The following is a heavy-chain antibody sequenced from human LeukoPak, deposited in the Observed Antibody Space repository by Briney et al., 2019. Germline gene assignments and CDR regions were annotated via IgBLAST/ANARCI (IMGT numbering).Heavy chain of an antibody. D-gene: IGHD3-10*01. J-gene: IGHJ3*02. V-gene: IGHV4-30-2*01. CDR2: IYHSGST. CDR1: GGSISSGSYY. CDR3: ASTPGGHDAFDI. Sequence: PSETLSLTCTVSGGSISSGSYYWSWIRQPPGKGLEWIGYIYHSGSTYYNPSLKSRVTISVDRSKNQFSLRLSSVTAADTAVYYCASTPGGHDAFDIWGQGTMVTVSS.